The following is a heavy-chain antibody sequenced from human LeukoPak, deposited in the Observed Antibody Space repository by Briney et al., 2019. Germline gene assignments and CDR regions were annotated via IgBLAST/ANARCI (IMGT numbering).Heavy chain of an antibody. CDR1: GGSISHGGYF. CDR3: ARDRAGGFDY. J-gene: IGHJ4*02. V-gene: IGHV4-31*03. D-gene: IGHD3-16*01. Sequence: SETLSLTCTVTGGSISHGGYFWNWIRQHPGKGLEWIGYIFYSGSTYYNPSLKSRVSISLYTSKNQVSLRLNSVTAADTAVYYCARDRAGGFDYWGQGTLVTVSS. CDR2: IFYSGST.